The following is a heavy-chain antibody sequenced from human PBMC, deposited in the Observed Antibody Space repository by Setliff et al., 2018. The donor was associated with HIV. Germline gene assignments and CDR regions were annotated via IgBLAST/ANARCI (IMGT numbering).Heavy chain of an antibody. D-gene: IGHD6-19*01. J-gene: IGHJ4*02. Sequence: SETLSLTCTVAGGPISSYYWSWIRQPPGKGLEWIGSIYHSGSTYYNPSLKSRVTISVDTSKKQFSLKLSSVTAADTAVYYCARQLAVADYFDYWGQGTLVTVSS. CDR3: ARQLAVADYFDY. V-gene: IGHV4-59*08. CDR1: GGPISSYY. CDR2: IYHSGST.